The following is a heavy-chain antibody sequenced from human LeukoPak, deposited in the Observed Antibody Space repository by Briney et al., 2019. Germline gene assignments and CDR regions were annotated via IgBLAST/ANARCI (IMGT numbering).Heavy chain of an antibody. Sequence: PSETLSLTCTVSGDSISSHTYYWGWIHQPPGKGLEWIASIYFSGSTSYDPSLKSRVTISLDTSKNQFSLDLSSVTAADTAVYYCARSRWVPPLIAFDIWGQGTMVTVSS. CDR3: ARSRWVPPLIAFDI. J-gene: IGHJ3*02. CDR2: IYFSGST. CDR1: GDSISSHTYY. V-gene: IGHV4-39*07. D-gene: IGHD5-24*01.